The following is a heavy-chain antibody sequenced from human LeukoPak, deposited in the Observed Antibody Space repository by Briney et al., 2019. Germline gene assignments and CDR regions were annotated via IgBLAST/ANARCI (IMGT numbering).Heavy chain of an antibody. CDR1: GGSISSYY. CDR3: ARGDYYDSSGYYPGIDY. V-gene: IGHV4-59*01. CDR2: IYYSGST. J-gene: IGHJ4*02. Sequence: PSETLSLTCTVSGGSISSYYWSWIRQPPGKGLEWIGYIYYSGSTNYNPSLKSRVTISVDTSKNQFSLKLSSVTAADTAVYYCARGDYYDSSGYYPGIDYWGQGTLVTVSS. D-gene: IGHD3-22*01.